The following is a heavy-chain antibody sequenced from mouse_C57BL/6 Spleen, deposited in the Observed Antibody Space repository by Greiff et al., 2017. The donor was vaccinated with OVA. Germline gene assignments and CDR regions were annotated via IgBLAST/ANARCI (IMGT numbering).Heavy chain of an antibody. CDR2: ISSGSSTI. V-gene: IGHV5-17*01. D-gene: IGHD2-1*01. CDR3: ARDGNSDYYAMDY. Sequence: EVKVVESGGGLVKPGGSLKLSCAASGFTFSDYGMHWVRQAPEKGLEWVAYISSGSSTIYYADTVKGRFTITRDKAKSTLFLQMTSLRSEDTAMYYCARDGNSDYYAMDYWGQGTSVTVSS. CDR1: GFTFSDYG. J-gene: IGHJ4*01.